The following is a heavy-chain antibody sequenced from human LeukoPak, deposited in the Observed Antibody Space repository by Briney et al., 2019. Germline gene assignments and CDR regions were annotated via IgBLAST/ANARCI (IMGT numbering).Heavy chain of an antibody. V-gene: IGHV3-30*04. Sequence: GRSLRLSWAASGFTFSSYAMHWVRQAPGKGLEWVAVISYDGSNKYYADSVKGRFTISRDNSKNTLYLQMNSLRAEDTAVYYCAREIRLGPYYYYGMDVWGKGATVTVSS. CDR2: ISYDGSNK. CDR3: AREIRLGPYYYYGMDV. D-gene: IGHD1-26*01. CDR1: GFTFSSYA. J-gene: IGHJ6*04.